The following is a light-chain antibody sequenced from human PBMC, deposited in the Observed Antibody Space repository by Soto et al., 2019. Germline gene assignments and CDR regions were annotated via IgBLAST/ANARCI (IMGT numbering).Light chain of an antibody. CDR2: GAS. CDR3: QQYGSSPPAT. Sequence: EIVLTQSPGTLSLSPGEGATLSCRASQSVSSSYLAWYQQKPGQAPRLLIYGASSRATGIPDRFSGSGSGTDFTLTISRLEPEDFAVYYCQQYGSSPPATFGQGTKLESK. CDR1: QSVSSSY. J-gene: IGKJ2*01. V-gene: IGKV3-20*01.